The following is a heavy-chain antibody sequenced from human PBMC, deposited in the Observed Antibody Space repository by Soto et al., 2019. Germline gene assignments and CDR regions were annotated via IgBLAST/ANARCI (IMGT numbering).Heavy chain of an antibody. J-gene: IGHJ4*02. D-gene: IGHD3-22*01. CDR1: GGSISSSSYY. CDR2: IYYSGST. CDR3: ARLAGYDSSGYSPEWVDY. Sequence: QLQLQESGPGLVKPSETLSLTCTVSGGSISSSSYYWGWIRQPPGKGLEWIGSIYYSGSTYYNPSLKSRVTISVDTSKNQFSLKLSSVTAADTAVYYCARLAGYDSSGYSPEWVDYWGQGTLVTVSS. V-gene: IGHV4-39*01.